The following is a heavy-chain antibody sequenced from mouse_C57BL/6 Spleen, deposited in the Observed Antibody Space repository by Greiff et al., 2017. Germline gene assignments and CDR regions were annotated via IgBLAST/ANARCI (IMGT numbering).Heavy chain of an antibody. CDR3: ARWAYDYDGFAY. V-gene: IGHV1-55*01. Sequence: VQLQQPGAELVKPGASVKMSCKASGYTFTSYWITWVKQRPGQGLEWIGDIYPGSGSTNYNEKFKSKATLTVDTSSSTAYMQLSSLTSEDSAVYYCARWAYDYDGFAYWGQGTLVTVSA. J-gene: IGHJ3*01. CDR2: IYPGSGST. CDR1: GYTFTSYW. D-gene: IGHD2-4*01.